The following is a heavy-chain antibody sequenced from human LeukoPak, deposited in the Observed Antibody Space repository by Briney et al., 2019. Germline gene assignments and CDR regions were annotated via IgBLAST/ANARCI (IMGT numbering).Heavy chain of an antibody. J-gene: IGHJ4*02. Sequence: GGSLRLSCAASGFTFSSYGIYWVRQAPGKGLEWVAVIWYDGSNKYYADSVKGRFTISRDNSKNTLYLQMNSLRAEDTAVYYCARDEGRAAAGNFYFDYWGQGTLVTVSS. CDR2: IWYDGSNK. D-gene: IGHD6-13*01. CDR1: GFTFSSYG. CDR3: ARDEGRAAAGNFYFDY. V-gene: IGHV3-33*01.